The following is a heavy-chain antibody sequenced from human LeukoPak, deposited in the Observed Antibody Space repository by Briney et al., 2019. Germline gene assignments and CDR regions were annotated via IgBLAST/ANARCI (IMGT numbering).Heavy chain of an antibody. CDR1: GFTFSSYS. CDR2: ISSSISYI. J-gene: IGHJ3*02. Sequence: GGSLRLSCAASGFTFSSYSMNWVRQAPGKGLEWVSSISSSISYIYYADSVKGRFTISRDNAKNSLYLQMNSLRAEDTAVYYCAKVIMITFGGVIRAFDIWGQGTMVTVSS. V-gene: IGHV3-21*04. D-gene: IGHD3-16*01. CDR3: AKVIMITFGGVIRAFDI.